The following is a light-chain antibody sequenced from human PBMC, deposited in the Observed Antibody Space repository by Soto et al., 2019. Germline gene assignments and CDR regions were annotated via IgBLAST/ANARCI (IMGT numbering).Light chain of an antibody. CDR2: DDT. Sequence: SYELTQPPSVSVAPGQTAKITCAGDNIDTKSMHWYQQRPGQAPVLVVHDDTDRAAGIPERFSGSKSGGTATLTISRVGAGDEAGYYWQVWDKIHFHVVFGGGTKLTV. J-gene: IGLJ2*01. CDR3: QVWDKIHFHVV. V-gene: IGLV3-21*02. CDR1: NIDTKS.